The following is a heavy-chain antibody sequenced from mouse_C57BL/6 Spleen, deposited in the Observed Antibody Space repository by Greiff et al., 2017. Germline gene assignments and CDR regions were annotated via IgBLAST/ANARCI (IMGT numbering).Heavy chain of an antibody. D-gene: IGHD2-4*01. CDR3: ARWGYDYDVAY. CDR2: IYPGDGDT. J-gene: IGHJ3*01. CDR1: GYAFSSYW. Sequence: QVQLKESGAELVKPGASVKISCKASGYAFSSYWMNWVKQRPGKGLEWIGQIYPGDGDTNYNGKFKGKATLTADKSSSTAYMQLSSLTSEDSAVYFCARWGYDYDVAYWGQGTLVTVSA. V-gene: IGHV1-80*01.